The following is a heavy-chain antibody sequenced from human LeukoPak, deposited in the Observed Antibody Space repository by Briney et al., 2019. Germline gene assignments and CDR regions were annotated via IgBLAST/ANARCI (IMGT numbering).Heavy chain of an antibody. J-gene: IGHJ3*02. D-gene: IGHD6-13*01. V-gene: IGHV4-59*01. CDR1: GGSISSYY. CDR2: IYYSGST. Sequence: SGTPSLTCAVSGGSISSYYWSWIRQPPGKGLEWIGYIYYSGSTNYNPSLKSRVTISVDTSKNQFSLKLSSVTAADTAVYYCASPGAQQLDAFDIWGQGTMVTVSS. CDR3: ASPGAQQLDAFDI.